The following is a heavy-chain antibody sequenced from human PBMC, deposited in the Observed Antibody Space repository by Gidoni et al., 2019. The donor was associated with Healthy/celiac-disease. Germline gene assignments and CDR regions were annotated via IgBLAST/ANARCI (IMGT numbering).Heavy chain of an antibody. CDR2: INHSGST. D-gene: IGHD4-17*01. Sequence: QVQLQQWGAGLLKPSETLSLTCAVYGGSFSGYYWSWIRQPPGKGLEWIGEINHSGSTNYNPSLKSRVTISVDTSKNQFSLKLSSVTAADTAVYYCASHYGDYANWFDPWGQGTLVTVSS. CDR1: GGSFSGYY. J-gene: IGHJ5*02. CDR3: ASHYGDYANWFDP. V-gene: IGHV4-34*01.